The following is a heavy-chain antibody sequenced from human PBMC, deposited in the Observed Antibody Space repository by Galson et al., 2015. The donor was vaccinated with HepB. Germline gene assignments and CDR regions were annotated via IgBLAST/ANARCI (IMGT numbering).Heavy chain of an antibody. Sequence: QVQLQESGPGLVKPSETLSLTCAVYGGSFSGYYWTWIRQPPGKGLEWIGQINHSGSTNDNPSLKSRVTTSVDTSKNQFSLKLTSVTAADTAVYYCARGSSRWPIDSWSQGTLVTVSP. CDR2: INHSGST. D-gene: IGHD2-15*01. CDR3: ARGSSRWPIDS. V-gene: IGHV4-34*01. CDR1: GGSFSGYY. J-gene: IGHJ4*02.